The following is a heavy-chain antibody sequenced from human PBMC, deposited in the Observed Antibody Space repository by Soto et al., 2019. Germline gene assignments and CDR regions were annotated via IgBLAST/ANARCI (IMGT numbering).Heavy chain of an antibody. J-gene: IGHJ3*02. Sequence: QLHLVQSGAVVKKPGASVTVSCSASGYPVTAYYMHWVRQAPGRRLEWMGGINPATGAAKYTQTFQGRGNSARDRSTSPVLMEPRRLTSADPAVFYLARGGGVGVAGSAAFDMWGQGTLVTVSS. D-gene: IGHD3-3*01. V-gene: IGHV1-2*01. CDR1: GYPVTAYY. CDR2: INPATGAA. CDR3: ARGGGVGVAGSAAFDM.